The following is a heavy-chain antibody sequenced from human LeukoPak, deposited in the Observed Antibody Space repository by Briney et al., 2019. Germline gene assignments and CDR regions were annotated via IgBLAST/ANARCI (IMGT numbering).Heavy chain of an antibody. CDR1: GYTFTGYY. V-gene: IGHV1-2*02. J-gene: IGHJ6*03. CDR2: INPNSGGT. Sequence: ASVKVSCKASGYTFTGYYMHWVRQAPGQGLEWMGWINPNSGGTNYAQTFQGRVTMTRDTSISTAYMELSRLRSDDTAVYYCATAVVPAAIRSYYMDVWGKGTTVTVSS. D-gene: IGHD2-2*01. CDR3: ATAVVPAAIRSYYMDV.